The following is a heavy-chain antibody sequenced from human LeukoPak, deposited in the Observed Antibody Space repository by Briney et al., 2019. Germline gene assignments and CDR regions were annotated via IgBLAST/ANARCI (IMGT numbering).Heavy chain of an antibody. CDR1: GFTFSSYS. V-gene: IGHV3-21*01. CDR3: ARDPGGWWEQKHYFDY. Sequence: GGSLRLSCAASGFTFSSYSMNWVRQAPGKGLEWVSSISSSSSYIYYADSVKGRFTISRDNAKNSLYLQMNSLRAEDTAVYYCARDPGGWWEQKHYFDYWGQGTLVTVSS. J-gene: IGHJ4*02. CDR2: ISSSSSYI. D-gene: IGHD1-26*01.